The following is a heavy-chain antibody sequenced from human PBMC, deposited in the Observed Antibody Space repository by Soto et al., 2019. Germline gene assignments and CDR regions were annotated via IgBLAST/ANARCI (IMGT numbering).Heavy chain of an antibody. CDR1: GYPFSAYY. CDR2: MNPNSGGT. D-gene: IGHD2-2*01. V-gene: IGHV1-2*02. J-gene: IGHJ6*02. Sequence: ASVKVSCKASGYPFSAYYTHWVRQAPGQGLEWMGWMNPNSGGTYFAQKFQGRVTMTRDTSISTAYMELSRLRSDDTAVYYCARGPRIGVVPAAQRAQGGMDVWGQGTTVTVSS. CDR3: ARGPRIGVVPAAQRAQGGMDV.